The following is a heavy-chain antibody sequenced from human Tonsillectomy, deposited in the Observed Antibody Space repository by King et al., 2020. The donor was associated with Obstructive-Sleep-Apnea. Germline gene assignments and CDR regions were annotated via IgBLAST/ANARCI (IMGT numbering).Heavy chain of an antibody. D-gene: IGHD6-19*01. Sequence: VQLVESGGGVVQPGRSLRLSCAASGFTFSTYGMHWVRQAPGKGLEWVAVIWYDGSNNYYADSVKGRFTISRDNSKNTLYLQMNSLRAEDTALYYCARASDGGSGWYGSYYFDYWGQGTLVTVSS. V-gene: IGHV3-33*01. CDR3: ARASDGGSGWYGSYYFDY. J-gene: IGHJ4*02. CDR1: GFTFSTYG. CDR2: IWYDGSNN.